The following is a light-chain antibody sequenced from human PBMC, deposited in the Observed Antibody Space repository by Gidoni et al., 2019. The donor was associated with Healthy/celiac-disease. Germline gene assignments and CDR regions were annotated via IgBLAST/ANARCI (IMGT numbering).Light chain of an antibody. CDR2: EVS. Sequence: QSALTQPPSAAGAPGQSVTLSCTGTSSDVGGYNYVSWYQQPPGKAPKLMIYEVSKRPSGVPDRFSGSKSGNTASLTVSGLQAEDEADYYCSSYAGSNNFGVFGGGTKLTVL. V-gene: IGLV2-8*01. CDR3: SSYAGSNNFGV. CDR1: SSDVGGYNY. J-gene: IGLJ2*01.